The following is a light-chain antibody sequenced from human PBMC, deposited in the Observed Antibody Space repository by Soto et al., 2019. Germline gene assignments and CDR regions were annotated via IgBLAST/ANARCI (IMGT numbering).Light chain of an antibody. CDR2: DAS. J-gene: IGKJ4*01. Sequence: EIVLTQSPATLSLSQGARATLSCRASQSVSSYLAWYQQKPGQAPRLLIYDASNRSTGITARFSGSGSGTDFTLTINSLEPEALAVYDCQQRSNWPLTFGGGTKVEIK. V-gene: IGKV3-11*01. CDR3: QQRSNWPLT. CDR1: QSVSSY.